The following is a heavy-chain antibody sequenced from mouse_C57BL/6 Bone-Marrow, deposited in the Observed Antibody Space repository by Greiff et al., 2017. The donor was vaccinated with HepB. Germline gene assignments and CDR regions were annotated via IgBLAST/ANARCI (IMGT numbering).Heavy chain of an antibody. D-gene: IGHD2-1*01. CDR2: ISNGGGST. J-gene: IGHJ2*01. CDR3: ARQSGNGLDY. CDR1: GFTFSDYY. V-gene: IGHV5-12*01. Sequence: EVKVEESGGGLVQPGGSLKLSCAASGFTFSDYYMYWVRQTPEKRLEWVAYISNGGGSTYYPDTVKGRFTISRDNAKNTLYLQMSRLKSEDTAMYYCARQSGNGLDYLGQGTTLTVSS.